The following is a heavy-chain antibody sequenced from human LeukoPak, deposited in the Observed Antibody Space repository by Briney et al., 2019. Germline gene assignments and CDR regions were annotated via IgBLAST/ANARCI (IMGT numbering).Heavy chain of an antibody. CDR2: ISYDGSNK. CDR3: ANSLVAVAGSYYYYYGMDV. D-gene: IGHD6-19*01. Sequence: PGGSLRLSCAASGFTFSSYGMHWVRQAPGKGLEWVAVISYDGSNKYYADSVKGRFTISRGNSKNTLYLQMNSLRAEDTAVYYCANSLVAVAGSYYYYYGMDVWGQGTTVTVSS. V-gene: IGHV3-30*18. J-gene: IGHJ6*02. CDR1: GFTFSSYG.